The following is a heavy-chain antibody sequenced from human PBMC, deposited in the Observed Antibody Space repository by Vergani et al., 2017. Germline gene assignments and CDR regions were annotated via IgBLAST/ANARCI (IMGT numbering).Heavy chain of an antibody. D-gene: IGHD6-19*01. CDR1: GFTFSDYY. CDR3: ARDPSPYSSGSYGMDV. Sequence: QVQLVESGGGLVKPGGSLRLSCAASGFTFSDYYMSWIRQAPGKGLEWVSYISSSGSTIYYADSVKGRFTISRDNAKTSLYLQMNRLRAEDTAVYYCARDPSPYSSGSYGMDVWGQGTTVTVSS. CDR2: ISSSGSTI. J-gene: IGHJ6*02. V-gene: IGHV3-11*04.